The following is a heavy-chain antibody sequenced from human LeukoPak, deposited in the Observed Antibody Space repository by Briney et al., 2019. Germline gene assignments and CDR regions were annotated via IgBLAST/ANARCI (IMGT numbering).Heavy chain of an antibody. Sequence: ASVKVSCKASGYIFTSYAMHWVRQAPGQRLEWMGWMSASSGNTGYAQRFQGRVSMTRATSITTAYLELSSLTFEDTAVYYCARTPPKGDIDYWGQGTLVTVSS. D-gene: IGHD2-21*02. CDR2: MSASSGNT. CDR1: GYIFTSYA. J-gene: IGHJ4*02. CDR3: ARTPPKGDIDY. V-gene: IGHV1-8*01.